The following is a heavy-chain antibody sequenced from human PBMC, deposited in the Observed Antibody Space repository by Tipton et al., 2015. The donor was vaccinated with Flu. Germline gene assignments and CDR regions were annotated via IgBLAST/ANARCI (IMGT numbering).Heavy chain of an antibody. D-gene: IGHD5-18*01. V-gene: IGHV4-34*01. CDR3: ARDGNGYSSTFDP. CDR1: GGSFSGYY. CDR2: INHSGST. Sequence: TLSLTCAVYGGSFSGYYWSWIRQPPGKGLEWIGEINHSGSTNYNPSLKSRVTISVDTSKNQFSLRLSSVTAADTAVYYCARDGNGYSSTFDPWGQGTLVTVSS. J-gene: IGHJ5*02.